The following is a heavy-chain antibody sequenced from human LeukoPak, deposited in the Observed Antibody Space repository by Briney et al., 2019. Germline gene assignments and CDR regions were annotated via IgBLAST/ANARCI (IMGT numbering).Heavy chain of an antibody. D-gene: IGHD6-19*01. CDR1: GFTFSSYA. Sequence: GGSLRLSCAASGFTFSSYAMSWVRQAPGKGLEWVSAISGSGGSTYYADSVKGRFTISRDNSKNTLYLQMNSLRAEDTAVYYCAKSSNSLDQWLVEVNYFDYWGQGTLVTVSS. J-gene: IGHJ4*02. V-gene: IGHV3-23*01. CDR3: AKSSNSLDQWLVEVNYFDY. CDR2: ISGSGGST.